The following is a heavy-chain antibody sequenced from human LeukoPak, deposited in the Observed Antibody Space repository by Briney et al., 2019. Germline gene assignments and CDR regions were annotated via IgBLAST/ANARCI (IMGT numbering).Heavy chain of an antibody. J-gene: IGHJ6*03. Sequence: ASVKVSCKASGYTFTTYGINWVRQVPGRGLQWLGWISPHNGDTKYGQNLQGRVSMTTDSFTSTAYLELRRLRSDDTAVYYCARGTWATLYYYYMDVWGKGTTVTVSS. V-gene: IGHV1-18*01. CDR2: ISPHNGDT. CDR1: GYTFTTYG. D-gene: IGHD5-24*01. CDR3: ARGTWATLYYYYMDV.